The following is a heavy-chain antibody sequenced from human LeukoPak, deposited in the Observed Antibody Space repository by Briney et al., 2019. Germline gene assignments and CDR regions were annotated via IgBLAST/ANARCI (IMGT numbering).Heavy chain of an antibody. CDR1: GFTYSSNW. D-gene: IGHD2-2*01. CDR3: ARDFGPDCSSTSCYYNWFDP. Sequence: GGSLRLSCAASGFTYSSNWMHWVRQAPGKGLVWVSRIDSDGSSTSYADSVKGRFTISRDNAKNTLYLQMNSLRAEDTAVYYCARDFGPDCSSTSCYYNWFDPWGRGTLVTVSS. V-gene: IGHV3-74*01. CDR2: IDSDGSST. J-gene: IGHJ5*02.